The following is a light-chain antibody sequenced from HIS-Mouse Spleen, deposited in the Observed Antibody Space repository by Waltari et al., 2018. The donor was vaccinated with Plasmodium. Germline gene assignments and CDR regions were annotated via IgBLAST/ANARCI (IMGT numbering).Light chain of an antibody. CDR1: SGSVSTSYY. CDR3: VLYMGSGIWV. Sequence: QTVVTQEPSFSVSPGGTVTLTCRLSSGSVSTSYYPSWYQQTPGQAPRTLIYSPNTRSSGVPDRFSGSILGNKAALTITGAQADDESDYYCVLYMGSGIWVFGGGTKLTVL. CDR2: SPN. J-gene: IGLJ2*01. V-gene: IGLV8-61*01.